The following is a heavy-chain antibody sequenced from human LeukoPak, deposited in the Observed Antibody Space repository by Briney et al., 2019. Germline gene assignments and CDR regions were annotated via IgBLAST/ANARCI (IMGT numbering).Heavy chain of an antibody. Sequence: SETLSLTCAVYGGSFSGYYWSWIRQPPGKGLEWIGEINHSGSTNYNPSLKSRVTISVDTSKNQFSLKLSSVTAADTAVYYCARTVRASIYGSGSYFRYWGQGTLVTVSS. CDR3: ARTVRASIYGSGSYFRY. D-gene: IGHD3-10*01. J-gene: IGHJ4*02. CDR1: GGSFSGYY. CDR2: INHSGST. V-gene: IGHV4-34*01.